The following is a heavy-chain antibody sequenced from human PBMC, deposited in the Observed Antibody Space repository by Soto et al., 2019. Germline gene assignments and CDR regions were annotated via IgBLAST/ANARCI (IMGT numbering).Heavy chain of an antibody. D-gene: IGHD3-10*01. J-gene: IGHJ4*02. CDR1: GFNFNDYY. V-gene: IGHV3-11*06. CDR2: ISSSSSDT. CDR3: ARGSSTVRGVTITVTNFDY. Sequence: QVHLVESGGGLVKPGGSLRISCAASGFNFNDYYMNWIRQTPGKGLEWISYISSSSSDTKYADSVKGRFTISRDNANTSLYLQMHSLRAEDTAVYFCARGSSTVRGVTITVTNFDYWGQGTLVTVSP.